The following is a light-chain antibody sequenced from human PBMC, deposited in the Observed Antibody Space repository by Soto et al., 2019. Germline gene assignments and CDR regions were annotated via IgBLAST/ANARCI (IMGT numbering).Light chain of an antibody. CDR1: SSDIGNANF. J-gene: IGLJ1*01. CDR2: EVS. V-gene: IGLV2-23*02. Sequence: QSVLTQPASVSGSPGQSITISCSGTSSDIGNANFVSWYQQHSGNAPKLLIYEVSKRPSGVSGRFSGSKSGSTASLTVSGLQADEEADYYCASYAGTKLFVFGSGTKLTVL. CDR3: ASYAGTKLFV.